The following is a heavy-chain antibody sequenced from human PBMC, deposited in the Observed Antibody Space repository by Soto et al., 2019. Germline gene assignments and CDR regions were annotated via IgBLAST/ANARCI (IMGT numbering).Heavy chain of an antibody. D-gene: IGHD1-26*01. J-gene: IGHJ3*02. V-gene: IGHV3-30-3*01. Sequence: QVQLVESGGGVVQPGGSLRLSCAASGFTFSNYAIHWARQAPGRGLEWVALISHDGTNKHYADSVKGRFTISRDNLKNTVYLQMNSLKPDDTAVFYCAREADPAGANDALDIWGQGRMVPVSS. CDR2: ISHDGTNK. CDR1: GFTFSNYA. CDR3: AREADPAGANDALDI.